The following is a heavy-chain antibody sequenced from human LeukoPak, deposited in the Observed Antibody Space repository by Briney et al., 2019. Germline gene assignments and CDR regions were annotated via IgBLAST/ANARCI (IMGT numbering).Heavy chain of an antibody. J-gene: IGHJ4*02. D-gene: IGHD3-10*01. CDR3: ARDLKRITMVRGVTKDY. V-gene: IGHV1-18*01. CDR1: GYTFTSYG. CDR2: ISAYNGNT. Sequence: ASVKVSCKASGYTFTSYGISWVRQAPGQGLEWMGWISAYNGNTNYAQKLQGRVTMTTDTSTSTAYMELRSLRSDDTAVYYRARDLKRITMVRGVTKDYWGQGTLVTVSS.